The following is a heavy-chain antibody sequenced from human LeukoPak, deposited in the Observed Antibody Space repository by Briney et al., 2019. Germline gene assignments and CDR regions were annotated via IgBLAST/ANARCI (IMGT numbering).Heavy chain of an antibody. CDR1: GGSISSSSYY. V-gene: IGHV4-39*01. Sequence: SETLSLTCTVSGGSISSSSYYWGWIRQPPGKGLEWIGIIYYSGSTNYNPSLKSRVTISVDTSKNQFSLKLSSVTAADTAVYYCARHVWLQPFDYWGQGTLVTVSS. D-gene: IGHD3-9*01. J-gene: IGHJ4*02. CDR2: IYYSGST. CDR3: ARHVWLQPFDY.